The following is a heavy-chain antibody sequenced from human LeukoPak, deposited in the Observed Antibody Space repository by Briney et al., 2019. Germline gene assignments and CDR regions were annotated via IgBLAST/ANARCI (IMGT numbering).Heavy chain of an antibody. CDR1: GFTFSTYG. Sequence: PGGSLRLSCAASGFTFSTYGMHWVRQAPGKGLEWVAVIWYDGSNKYYADSVKGRFIISRDNSKNTLYLQMNSLRDEDTAVYYCAREMNTGIYYRMDVWGQGTTVTVSS. V-gene: IGHV3-33*01. CDR3: AREMNTGIYYRMDV. CDR2: IWYDGSNK. D-gene: IGHD1-14*01. J-gene: IGHJ6*02.